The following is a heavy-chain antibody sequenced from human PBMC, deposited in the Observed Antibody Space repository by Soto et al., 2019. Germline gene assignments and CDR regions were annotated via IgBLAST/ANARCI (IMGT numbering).Heavy chain of an antibody. J-gene: IGHJ5*02. Sequence: GASVKVSCKASGYTFTRDQIHWVRQAPGQGLEWMGMIDPSGGKTNYAQKFQGRVTMTRDTSTSTVYMALSSLRSEDTAIYFCRRVMRSLLSITALDTWGQGTLVTVSS. CDR3: RRVMRSLLSITALDT. D-gene: IGHD3-10*01. V-gene: IGHV1-46*01. CDR1: GYTFTRDQ. CDR2: IDPSGGKT.